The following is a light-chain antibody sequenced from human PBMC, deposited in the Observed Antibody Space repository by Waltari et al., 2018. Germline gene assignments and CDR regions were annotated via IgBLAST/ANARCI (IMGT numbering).Light chain of an antibody. Sequence: DIVMTQSPASLAVSLGERATINCKSSQSVLYSSNNQNYLAWFQQKPGQPPHLLIYWASTRESGVPDRFSGSGSGTDFTLTISSLQAEDVAVYYCQQYYSTPYTFGQGTKLEIK. J-gene: IGKJ2*01. CDR3: QQYYSTPYT. V-gene: IGKV4-1*01. CDR2: WAS. CDR1: QSVLYSSNNQNY.